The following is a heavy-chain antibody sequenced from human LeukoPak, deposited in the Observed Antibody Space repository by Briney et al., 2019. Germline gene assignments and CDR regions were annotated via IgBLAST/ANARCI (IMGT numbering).Heavy chain of an antibody. CDR1: GFTFSDYY. CDR3: AKLSAGSENDY. D-gene: IGHD3-10*01. V-gene: IGHV3-11*01. J-gene: IGHJ4*02. Sequence: GGSLRLSCAASGFTFSDYYMSWIRQAPGKGLEWVSYISSSGSTIYYADSVKGRFTISRDNAKNYLYLQMNSLRSEDTALYYCAKLSAGSENDYWGQGTLVTVSS. CDR2: ISSSGSTI.